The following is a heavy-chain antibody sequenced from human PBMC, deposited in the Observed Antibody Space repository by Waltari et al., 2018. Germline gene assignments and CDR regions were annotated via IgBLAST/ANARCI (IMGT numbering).Heavy chain of an antibody. CDR3: ARDRIGYSRYMDV. CDR1: GGTFSSYA. D-gene: IGHD5-18*01. Sequence: QVQLVQSGDEVKKHGSSEKVSCKASGGTFSSYAISWVRQDPGQGLEWMGRINPNSGGTNYAQKLQGRVTMTRDTSISTAYMGLSRLRSDDTAVYYCARDRIGYSRYMDVWGKGTTVTVSS. J-gene: IGHJ6*03. V-gene: IGHV1-2*06. CDR2: INPNSGGT.